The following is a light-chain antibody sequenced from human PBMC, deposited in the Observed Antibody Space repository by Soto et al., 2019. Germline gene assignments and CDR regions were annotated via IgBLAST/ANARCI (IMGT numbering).Light chain of an antibody. CDR3: QAWDSSTLHLV. CDR1: KLGDKY. J-gene: IGLJ2*01. CDR2: QDT. V-gene: IGLV3-1*01. Sequence: SYELTQPPSVSVSPGQTASITCSGDKLGDKYVCWYQQKPGQSPVLLIYQDTRRPSGIPERFSGSNSGNTATLTISGPQAMDEADYYCQAWDSSTLHLVFGGGTKLTVL.